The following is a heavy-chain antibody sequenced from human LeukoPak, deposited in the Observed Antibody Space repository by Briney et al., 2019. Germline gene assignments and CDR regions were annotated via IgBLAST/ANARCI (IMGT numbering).Heavy chain of an antibody. Sequence: GSSVKVSCKASGGTFSSYAISWVRQAPGQGLEWMGRIIPILGIANYAQKFQGRVTITADKSTSTAYMELSSLRSEDTAVYYCARMFDSSGYYGNWFDPWGQGTLVTVSS. V-gene: IGHV1-69*04. CDR3: ARMFDSSGYYGNWFDP. CDR1: GGTFSSYA. D-gene: IGHD3-22*01. J-gene: IGHJ5*02. CDR2: IIPILGIA.